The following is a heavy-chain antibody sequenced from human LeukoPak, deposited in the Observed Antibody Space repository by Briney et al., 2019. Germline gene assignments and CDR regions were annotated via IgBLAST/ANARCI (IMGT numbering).Heavy chain of an antibody. D-gene: IGHD2-2*01. CDR3: ARDFRTSAAAILYLDY. CDR1: GFTFSNYA. CDR2: MWYDGSNK. Sequence: GGSLRLSCAASGFTFSNYAMHWVRQAPGKGLEWVAVMWYDGSNKYYADSVQGRFTIARDNSKTTLYLQMNSLRAEDTAVYYCARDFRTSAAAILYLDYWGQGTLVTVSS. V-gene: IGHV3-33*01. J-gene: IGHJ4*02.